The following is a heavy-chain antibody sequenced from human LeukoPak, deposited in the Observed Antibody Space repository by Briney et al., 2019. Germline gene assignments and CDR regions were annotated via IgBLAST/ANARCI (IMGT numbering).Heavy chain of an antibody. CDR2: IYYSGST. CDR3: ARVTSGYENFDY. Sequence: SETLSLTCTVSGGSISSYYWGWIRQPPGKGLEWIGYIYYSGSTNYNPSLKRRVTISVLTSKNQFSLKLSSVTAADTAVYYCARVTSGYENFDYWGQGTLVTVSS. CDR1: GGSISSYY. V-gene: IGHV4-59*01. J-gene: IGHJ4*02. D-gene: IGHD5-12*01.